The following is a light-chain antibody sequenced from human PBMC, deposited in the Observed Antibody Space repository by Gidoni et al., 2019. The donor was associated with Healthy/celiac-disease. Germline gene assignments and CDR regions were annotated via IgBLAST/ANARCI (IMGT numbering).Light chain of an antibody. Sequence: DIKMTQSPSSRSASVGDRVTITCRASQSISSYLNWYQQKPGKAPKLLIYAASSLQSGVPSRFSGSGSGTDFTLTISSLQPEDFATYYCQQSYSTLYTFGQGTKLEIK. J-gene: IGKJ2*01. CDR1: QSISSY. CDR2: AAS. V-gene: IGKV1-39*01. CDR3: QQSYSTLYT.